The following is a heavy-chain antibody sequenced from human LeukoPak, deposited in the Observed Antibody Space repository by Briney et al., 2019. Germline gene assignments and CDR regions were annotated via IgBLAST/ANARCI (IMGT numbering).Heavy chain of an antibody. CDR3: AREGNGEYYFDY. V-gene: IGHV1-2*02. CDR1: GYTFTGYY. CDR2: INPNSGGT. Sequence: ASVKISCKACGYTFTGYYMHWVRQAPGQGLEWMGWINPNSGGTNYAQKFQGRVTMTRDTSISTAYMELSRLRSDDTAVYYCAREGNGEYYFDYWGQGTLVTVSS. D-gene: IGHD3-10*01. J-gene: IGHJ4*02.